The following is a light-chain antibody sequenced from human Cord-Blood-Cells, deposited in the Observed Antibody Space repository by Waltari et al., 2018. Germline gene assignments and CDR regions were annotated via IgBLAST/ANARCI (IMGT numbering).Light chain of an antibody. Sequence: DIVMTQSPDSLAVSLGARATINCNSSQSVLYSSNNNNYLAWYQQKPGQPPKLLIYWASTRESGVPDRFSGSGSGTDFTLTISSLQAEDVAVYYCQQYYSTPYTFGQGTKLEIK. V-gene: IGKV4-1*01. J-gene: IGKJ2*01. CDR3: QQYYSTPYT. CDR1: QSVLYSSNNNNY. CDR2: WAS.